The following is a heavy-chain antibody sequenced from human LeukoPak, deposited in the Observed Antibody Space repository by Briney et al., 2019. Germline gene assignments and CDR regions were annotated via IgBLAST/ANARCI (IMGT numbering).Heavy chain of an antibody. Sequence: GGPLRLSCEASGFTFTNNGMTWFPQPPGRGLNWVSAISGSGTSTFYADSVKGRFTMSRDNSENTLYLQMNGLRADDTAVYSCAKSFTSSSSDYWGQGTLVTVSS. CDR2: ISGSGTST. V-gene: IGHV3-23*01. CDR1: GFTFTNNG. CDR3: AKSFTSSSSDY. J-gene: IGHJ4*02. D-gene: IGHD6-13*01.